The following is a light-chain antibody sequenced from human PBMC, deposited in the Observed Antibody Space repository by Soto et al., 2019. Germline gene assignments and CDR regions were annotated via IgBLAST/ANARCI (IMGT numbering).Light chain of an antibody. CDR3: QQYYSAPQT. J-gene: IGKJ1*01. Sequence: EIQMTQSPSSLSASVGDRATITCRASQTVSSYLTWYLQRPGKAPVLLLYSTSTLPSGAPSRFSGSGSGTEFNLTIINLQPEDFATYYCQQYYSAPQTFGQGTKVDIK. V-gene: IGKV1-39*01. CDR1: QTVSSY. CDR2: STS.